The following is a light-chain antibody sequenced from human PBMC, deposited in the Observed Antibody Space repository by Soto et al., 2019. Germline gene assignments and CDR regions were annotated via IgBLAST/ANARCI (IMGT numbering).Light chain of an antibody. Sequence: IQLTQSPLSLPSTDRDNVTLTWGASQGINTFLAWYQQKAGKAPKLLIYAASTLQSGVPSRFSGSGSGTDFTLTISSLQSEDFATYCCQQLNSYPQTSAQRAKVDI. J-gene: IGKJ1*01. CDR2: AAS. CDR3: QQLNSYPQT. V-gene: IGKV1-9*01. CDR1: QGINTF.